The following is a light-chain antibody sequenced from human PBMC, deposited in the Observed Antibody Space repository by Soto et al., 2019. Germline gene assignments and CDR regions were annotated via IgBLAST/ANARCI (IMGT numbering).Light chain of an antibody. CDR3: QQYGSLPQT. CDR2: GAS. J-gene: IGKJ1*01. Sequence: EIVLAQAPGTRSLSPGERATLSCRASQSVSSSFLAWYQQKPGQAPRLVIYGASSRATGIPDRFSGSGSGTDFTLTISRLEPEDFAVYYCQQYGSLPQTFGQGTKVDIK. V-gene: IGKV3-20*01. CDR1: QSVSSSF.